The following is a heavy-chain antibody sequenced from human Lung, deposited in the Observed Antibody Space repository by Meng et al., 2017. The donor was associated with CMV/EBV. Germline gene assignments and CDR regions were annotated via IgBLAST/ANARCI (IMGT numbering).Heavy chain of an antibody. CDR2: IIPMFGTK. V-gene: IGHV1-69*05. CDR3: ARESLQSGCFDY. Sequence: SVXVSXXASGGTFSSYAISWVRQAPGQGLEWMGGIIPMFGTKSYAQKFQGRVTITTDESTSTAYMELSSLRSEDTAVYYCARESLQSGCFDYWGQGNLVTGAS. CDR1: GGTFSSYA. J-gene: IGHJ4*02.